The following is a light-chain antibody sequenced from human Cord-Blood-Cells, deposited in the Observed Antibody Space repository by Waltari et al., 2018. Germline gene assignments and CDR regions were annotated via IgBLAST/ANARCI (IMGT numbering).Light chain of an antibody. CDR2: GAS. Sequence: EIVLTQSPGTLSLSQGERATLYCRASQSVSSSYLAWYQQKPGQAPRLLIYGASSRATGIPDRFSGSGSGTDFTLTISRLEPEDFAVYYCQQYGSSPFTFGPGTKVDIK. CDR1: QSVSSSY. V-gene: IGKV3-20*01. J-gene: IGKJ3*01. CDR3: QQYGSSPFT.